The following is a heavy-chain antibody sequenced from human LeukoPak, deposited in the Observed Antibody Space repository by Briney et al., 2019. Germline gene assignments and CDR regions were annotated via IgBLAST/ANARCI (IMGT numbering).Heavy chain of an antibody. CDR3: AREGKEFGVVIYYYYYGMDV. D-gene: IGHD3-3*01. J-gene: IGHJ6*02. V-gene: IGHV3-66*01. CDR1: GFTVSNNY. CDR2: IYSGGST. Sequence: GGSLSLSCAASGFTVSNNYMTWVRQAPGKGLEWVSLIYSGGSTYYADSMKGRFTISRDSSKNTLYLQMNSLRAEDTAVYYCAREGKEFGVVIYYYYYGMDVWGQGTTVTVSS.